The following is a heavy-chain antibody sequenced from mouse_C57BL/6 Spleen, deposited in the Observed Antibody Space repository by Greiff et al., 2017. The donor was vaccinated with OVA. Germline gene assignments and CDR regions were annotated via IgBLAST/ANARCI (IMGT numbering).Heavy chain of an antibody. CDR1: GYAFTNYL. J-gene: IGHJ1*03. Sequence: VQLKQSGAELVRPGTSVKVSCKASGYAFTNYLIEWVKQRPGQGLEWIGVINPGSGGTNYNEKFKGKATLTADKSSSTAYMQLSSLTSEDSAVYFCARESQRVPGWYFDVWGTGTTVTVSS. CDR3: ARESQRVPGWYFDV. CDR2: INPGSGGT. V-gene: IGHV1-54*01.